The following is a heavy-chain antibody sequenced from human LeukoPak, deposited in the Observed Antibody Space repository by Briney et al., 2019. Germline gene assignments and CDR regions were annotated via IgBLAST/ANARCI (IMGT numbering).Heavy chain of an antibody. CDR2: IYYSGST. V-gene: IGHV4-31*03. D-gene: IGHD1-1*01. J-gene: IGHJ5*02. CDR3: ASISVGTNWFDP. Sequence: PSQTLSLTCTVSGGSMSSGGYYWSWIRQHPGKGLEYIGYIYYSGSTYYNPSLKSRVTISMDTSKNQFSLKVNSVTAADTAVYYCASISVGTNWFDPWGQGTPVTVSS. CDR1: GGSMSSGGYY.